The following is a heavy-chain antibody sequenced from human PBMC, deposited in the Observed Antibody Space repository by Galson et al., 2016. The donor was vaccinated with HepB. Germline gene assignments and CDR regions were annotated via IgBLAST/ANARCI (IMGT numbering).Heavy chain of an antibody. Sequence: ANYAQKFQGRVTITADESTSTTYMELSSLRSEDTAVLYCATSNYYDSSGFFYFDYWGQGTLVTVSS. CDR3: ATSNYYDSSGFFYFDY. V-gene: IGHV1-69*01. J-gene: IGHJ4*02. D-gene: IGHD3-22*01. CDR2: A.